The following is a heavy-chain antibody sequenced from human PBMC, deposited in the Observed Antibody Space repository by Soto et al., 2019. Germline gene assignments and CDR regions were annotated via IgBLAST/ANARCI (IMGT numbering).Heavy chain of an antibody. CDR2: ISYDGSNK. CDR3: ARNSRATVAGAPDY. D-gene: IGHD6-19*01. J-gene: IGHJ4*02. Sequence: GGSLRLSCVASGFSFSNHGMHWVRQAPGKGLEWVAVISYDGSNKDYVESVKGRFTISRDNSKNTLYLQINSLRVEDTAVFYCARNSRATVAGAPDYWGQGILVTVSS. CDR1: GFSFSNHG. V-gene: IGHV3-30*03.